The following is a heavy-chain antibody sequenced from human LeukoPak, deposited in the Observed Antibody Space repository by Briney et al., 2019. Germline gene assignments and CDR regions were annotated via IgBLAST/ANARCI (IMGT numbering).Heavy chain of an antibody. J-gene: IGHJ4*02. V-gene: IGHV3-30-3*01. CDR3: ARNDYGEYFFDY. CDR2: ISYDGSNK. Sequence: GGSLRLSCAASGFTFRNYAMHWVRQAPGKGLEWVAVISYDGSNKHYTDSVKGRFTISRGNSKNTLYLQMNSLTTEDTAVYYCARNDYGEYFFDYWGQGTLVTVSS. D-gene: IGHD4-17*01. CDR1: GFTFRNYA.